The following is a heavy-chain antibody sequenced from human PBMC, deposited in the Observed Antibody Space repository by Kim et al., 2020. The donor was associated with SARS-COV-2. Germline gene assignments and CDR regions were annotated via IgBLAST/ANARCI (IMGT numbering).Heavy chain of an antibody. CDR3: ARGGVVVAATDY. V-gene: IGHV4-34*01. D-gene: IGHD2-15*01. Sequence: NYNPSLKSRVTISVDTSKNQFSLKLSSVTAADTAVYYCARGGVVVAATDYWGQGTLVTVSS. J-gene: IGHJ4*02.